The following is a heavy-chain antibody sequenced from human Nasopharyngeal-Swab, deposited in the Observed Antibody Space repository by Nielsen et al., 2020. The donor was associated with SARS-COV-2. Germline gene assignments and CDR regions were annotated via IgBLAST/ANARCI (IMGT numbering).Heavy chain of an antibody. J-gene: IGHJ3*02. Sequence: GESLKISCVASGFTFSSYGMHWVRQAPGKGLEWVAVISYDGSNKYYADSVKGRFTISRDNSKNTLYLQMNSLRAEDTAVYYCAKELGGTIFGVVIISDDAFDIWGQGTMVTVSS. CDR2: ISYDGSNK. CDR3: AKELGGTIFGVVIISDDAFDI. D-gene: IGHD3-3*01. V-gene: IGHV3-30*18. CDR1: GFTFSSYG.